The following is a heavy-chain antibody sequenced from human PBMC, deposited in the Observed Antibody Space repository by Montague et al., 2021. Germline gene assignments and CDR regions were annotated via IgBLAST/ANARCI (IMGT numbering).Heavy chain of an antibody. J-gene: IGHJ4*02. CDR2: IYTGDMT. CDR1: GFTVSSNY. CDR3: ARDVPYSSGWYQDS. Sequence: SLRLSCAVSGFTVSSNYTSWVRQAPGRGLEWVSVIYTGDMTYYADAVKGRFTISRDNSKNTLHLQMNSMRVEDTAVYYCARDVPYSSGWYQDSWGQGTLVTVSS. D-gene: IGHD6-19*01. V-gene: IGHV3-53*01.